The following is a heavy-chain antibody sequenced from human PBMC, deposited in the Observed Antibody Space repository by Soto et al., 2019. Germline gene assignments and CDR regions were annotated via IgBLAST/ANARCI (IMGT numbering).Heavy chain of an antibody. CDR2: ISSSSSYI. CDR3: AREVSKYRVYDFDY. D-gene: IGHD5-12*01. V-gene: IGHV3-21*01. CDR1: GFTFSSYS. J-gene: IGHJ4*02. Sequence: EVQLVESGGGLVKPGGSLRLSCAASGFTFSSYSVNWVRQAPGKGLEWVSSISSSSSYIYYADSVKGRFTISRDNAKNSLYLQLNSLRAEDTAVYYCAREVSKYRVYDFDYWGQGPRVTVSS.